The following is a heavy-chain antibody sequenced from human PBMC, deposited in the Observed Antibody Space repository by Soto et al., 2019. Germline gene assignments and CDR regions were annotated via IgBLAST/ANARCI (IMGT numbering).Heavy chain of an antibody. CDR1: GFTFSNAW. D-gene: IGHD3-22*01. V-gene: IGHV3-15*07. Sequence: PGGSLRLSCAASGFTFSNAWMNWVRQAPGKGLEWVGRIKSKTDGGTTDYAAPVKGRFTISRDDSKNTLYLQMNSLKTEDTAVYYCTTEGSYYYDSSGYSHFDYWGQGTLVTVSS. CDR3: TTEGSYYYDSSGYSHFDY. J-gene: IGHJ4*02. CDR2: IKSKTDGGTT.